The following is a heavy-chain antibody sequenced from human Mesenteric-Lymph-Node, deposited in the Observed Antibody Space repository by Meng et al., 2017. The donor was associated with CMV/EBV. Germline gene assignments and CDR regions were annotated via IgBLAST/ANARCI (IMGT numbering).Heavy chain of an antibody. D-gene: IGHD6-13*01. Sequence: GYTLTSYYMHWVRQAPGQGLEWMGIINPTGGGTTYAQKFQGRVTMTRDTSTSTVYMELSSLRSEDTAVYYCARGRRPDSSSWFLDYWGQGTLVTVSS. CDR2: INPTGGGT. CDR1: GYTLTSYY. CDR3: ARGRRPDSSSWFLDY. V-gene: IGHV1-46*01. J-gene: IGHJ4*02.